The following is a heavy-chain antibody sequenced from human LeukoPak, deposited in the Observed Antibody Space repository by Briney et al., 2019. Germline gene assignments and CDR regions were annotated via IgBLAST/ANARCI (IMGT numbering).Heavy chain of an antibody. CDR1: GFTFSSYA. CDR2: ISGSGGST. Sequence: TGGSLRLSCAASGFTFSSYAMSWVRQAPGKGLEWVSAISGSGGSTYYADSVKGRLTISRDNSKNTLYLQMNSLRAEDTAVYYCAKESRYCSGGSCYFDYWGQGTLVTVSS. D-gene: IGHD2-15*01. J-gene: IGHJ4*02. CDR3: AKESRYCSGGSCYFDY. V-gene: IGHV3-23*01.